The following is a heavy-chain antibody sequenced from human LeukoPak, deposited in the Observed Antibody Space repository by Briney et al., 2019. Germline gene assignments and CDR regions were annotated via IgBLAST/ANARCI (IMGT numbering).Heavy chain of an antibody. J-gene: IGHJ6*03. CDR1: RGTFSSYT. V-gene: IGHV1-69*13. D-gene: IGHD3-9*01. CDR2: IIPIFGTA. Sequence: ASVKVSCVASRGTFSSYTISWVREAPGQGLEWMGGIIPIFGTADYAHKFQSRFTITADESTSTAYMELSSLRSEDTAVYYCARGGRISNYDILTGYYLGVAYYYMDVWGKGTTVTISS. CDR3: ARGGRISNYDILTGYYLGVAYYYMDV.